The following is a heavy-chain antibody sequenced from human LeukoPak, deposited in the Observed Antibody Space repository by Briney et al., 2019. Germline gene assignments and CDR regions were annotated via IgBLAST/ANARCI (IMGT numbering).Heavy chain of an antibody. CDR2: MYYIGST. J-gene: IGHJ6*03. CDR1: GGSISSSTYY. V-gene: IGHV4-39*07. CDR3: ARDVAAAGAHYYYYYMDV. D-gene: IGHD6-13*01. Sequence: PSETLSLTCTVSGGSISSSTYYWGWIRQPPGKGLEWIASMYYIGSTYYNPSLKSRVTISQDTSKNQFSLKLDSVTAADTAVYYCARDVAAAGAHYYYYYMDVWGKGTTVTVSS.